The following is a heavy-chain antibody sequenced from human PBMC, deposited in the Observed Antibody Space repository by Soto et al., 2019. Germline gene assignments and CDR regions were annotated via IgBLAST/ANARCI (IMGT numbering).Heavy chain of an antibody. J-gene: IGHJ6*02. CDR3: ARVDYYYYYGMDV. Sequence: EVRLVESGGGLVQPGGSLRLSCAASGFTFSSYWMSWVRQAPGKGLEWVANIKQDGSEKYYVDSVKGRFTISRDNAKNSLYLQMNSLRAEDTAVYYCARVDYYYYYGMDVWGQGTTVTVSS. CDR1: GFTFSSYW. V-gene: IGHV3-7*01. CDR2: IKQDGSEK.